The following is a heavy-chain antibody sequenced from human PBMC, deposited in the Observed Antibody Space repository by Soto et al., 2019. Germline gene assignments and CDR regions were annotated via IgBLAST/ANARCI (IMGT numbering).Heavy chain of an antibody. CDR2: TRNKANSYTT. Sequence: EVQLVESGGGLVQPGGSLRLSCAASGFTFSDHYMDWVRQAPGKGLEWVGRTRNKANSYTTEYAASVKGRFTISRDDSKNSLYLQMNSLKTEDTAVYYCAGYVGGSYGGFDYWGQGTLVTVST. V-gene: IGHV3-72*01. D-gene: IGHD1-26*01. J-gene: IGHJ4*02. CDR3: AGYVGGSYGGFDY. CDR1: GFTFSDHY.